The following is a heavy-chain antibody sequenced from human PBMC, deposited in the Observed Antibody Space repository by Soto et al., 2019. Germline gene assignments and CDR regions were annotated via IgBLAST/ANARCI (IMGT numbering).Heavy chain of an antibody. CDR2: INPNSGGT. CDR1: GYTFTGYY. Sequence: ASVKVSCKASGYTFTGYYMHWVRQAPGQGLEWMGWINPNSGGTNYAQKFQGRVTMTRDTSISTAYMELSRLRSDDAAVYYCARRGSGYYYFDYWGQGTLVTVSS. D-gene: IGHD3-22*01. CDR3: ARRGSGYYYFDY. J-gene: IGHJ4*02. V-gene: IGHV1-2*02.